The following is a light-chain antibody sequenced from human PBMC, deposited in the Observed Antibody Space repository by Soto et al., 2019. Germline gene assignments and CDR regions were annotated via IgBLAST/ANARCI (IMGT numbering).Light chain of an antibody. CDR1: SSEVGGYNF. Sequence: QSALTQPPSASGSPGQSVTISCTGTSSEVGGYNFVSWYQQQPGKAPKLIIYEINKRHSGVPDRFSGSKSGNTASLTVSGLQAEDEADYYCTSYAGSNNRYVFGTGTKLTVL. CDR3: TSYAGSNNRYV. CDR2: EIN. J-gene: IGLJ1*01. V-gene: IGLV2-8*01.